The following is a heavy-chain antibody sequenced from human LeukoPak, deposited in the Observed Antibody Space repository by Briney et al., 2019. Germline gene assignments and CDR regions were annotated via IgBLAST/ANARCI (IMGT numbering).Heavy chain of an antibody. CDR3: ARALGYCSGGSCYSDAFDI. Sequence: GGSLRLSCAASGFTFNTYWMSWVRQAPGKGLEWVSVIYSGGSTYYADSVKGRFTISRDNSKNTLYLQMNSLRAEDTAVYYCARALGYCSGGSCYSDAFDIWGQGTMVTVSS. J-gene: IGHJ3*02. D-gene: IGHD2-15*01. V-gene: IGHV3-53*01. CDR1: GFTFNTYW. CDR2: IYSGGST.